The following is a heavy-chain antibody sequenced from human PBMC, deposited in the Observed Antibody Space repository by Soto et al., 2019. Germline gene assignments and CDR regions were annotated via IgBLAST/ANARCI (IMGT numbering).Heavy chain of an antibody. J-gene: IGHJ5*02. Sequence: PSETLSLTCTVSGDSISSYYWSWIRQPPGKGLEWVGYISNTGSTIYNPSLESRATISLDTSKNQVSLSLNSVTVADTAVYYCARDLGREDDFWSGYYTGWFDPWGQGTLVTVSS. CDR1: GDSISSYY. CDR2: ISNTGST. CDR3: ARDLGREDDFWSGYYTGWFDP. D-gene: IGHD3-3*01. V-gene: IGHV4-59*13.